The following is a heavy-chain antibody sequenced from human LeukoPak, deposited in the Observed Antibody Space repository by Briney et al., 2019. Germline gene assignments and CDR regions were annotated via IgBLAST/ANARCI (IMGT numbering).Heavy chain of an antibody. CDR1: GYTFTSYY. V-gene: IGHV1-46*01. Sequence: ASVKVSCKASGYTFTSYYMHWVRQAPGQGLEWMGIINPSGGSTSYAEKFQGRVTMTRDTSTSTVYMELSSLMSEDTAVYYCARDRGGDYDLGYWGQGTLVTVSS. CDR2: INPSGGST. CDR3: ARDRGGDYDLGY. D-gene: IGHD2-21*02. J-gene: IGHJ4*02.